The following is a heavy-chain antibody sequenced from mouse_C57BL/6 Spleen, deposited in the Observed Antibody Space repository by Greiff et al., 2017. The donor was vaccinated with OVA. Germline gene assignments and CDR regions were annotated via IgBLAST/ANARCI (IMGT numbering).Heavy chain of an antibody. CDR1: GYAFSSSW. V-gene: IGHV1-82*01. CDR2: IYPGDGDT. Sequence: QVQLQQSGPELVKPGASVKISCKASGYAFSSSWMNWVKQRPGKGLEWIGRIYPGDGDTNYNGKFEGKATLTADKSSSTAYMQLSSLTSEDSAVYFCADGGGYWGQGTTLTVSS. J-gene: IGHJ2*01. CDR3: ADGGGY.